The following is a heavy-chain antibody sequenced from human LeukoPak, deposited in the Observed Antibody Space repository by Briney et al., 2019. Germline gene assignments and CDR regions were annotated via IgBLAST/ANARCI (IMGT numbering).Heavy chain of an antibody. CDR1: GGTFSSYA. D-gene: IGHD3-10*01. CDR2: IIPIFGTS. J-gene: IGHJ4*02. CDR3: ARAGGFGELLFD. V-gene: IGHV1-69*05. Sequence: SVKVSCKASGGTFSSYAINWVRQAPGQGLEWLGGIIPIFGTSNYAQKFQGRVTMTRDASTSTAYMELSSLRSEDTAVYYCARAGGFGELLFDRGQGTLVTVSS.